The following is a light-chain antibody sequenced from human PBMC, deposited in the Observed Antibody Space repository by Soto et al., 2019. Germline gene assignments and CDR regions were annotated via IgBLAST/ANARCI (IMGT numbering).Light chain of an antibody. V-gene: IGKV3-20*01. J-gene: IGKJ1*01. CDR1: QSVRNDH. Sequence: EIVLTQSPGTLSLSPGERATLSCRASQSVRNDHVAWYQQKTGQAPRLLISRAVTRAIGIPGRFSGSGSGTGFTLTISSLEPEDFALYYCQQYGTTPWTFGQGTKV. CDR3: QQYGTTPWT. CDR2: RAV.